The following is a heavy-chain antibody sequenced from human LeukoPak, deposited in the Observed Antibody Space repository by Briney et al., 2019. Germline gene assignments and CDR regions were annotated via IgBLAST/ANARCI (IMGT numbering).Heavy chain of an antibody. CDR2: ISSDGGAI. V-gene: IGHV3-48*01. CDR1: GFTFTTYM. CDR3: VRELAY. J-gene: IGHJ4*02. Sequence: PGGSLRLSCAASGFTFTTYMMNWVRQTPGKGLEWVSYISSDGGAIYYADSVKGRFTISRDNAQTSLYLQMNNLRAEDTAVYSCVRELAYWGQGALVTVSS.